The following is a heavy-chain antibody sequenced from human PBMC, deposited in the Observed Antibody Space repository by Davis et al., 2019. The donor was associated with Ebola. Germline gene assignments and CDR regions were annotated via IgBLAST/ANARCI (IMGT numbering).Heavy chain of an antibody. J-gene: IGHJ4*02. V-gene: IGHV3-30*03. CDR1: GFTFNTYG. Sequence: GESLKISCEASGFTFNTYGMHWVRQAPGEGLEWVAVISYDGSSKYYADSVKGRFAISRDNSKNTLSLQMNSLRAEDTAVYYCASSLYSSTWYWFDNWGQGTPVTVSS. CDR3: ASSLYSSTWYWFDN. CDR2: ISYDGSSK. D-gene: IGHD6-13*01.